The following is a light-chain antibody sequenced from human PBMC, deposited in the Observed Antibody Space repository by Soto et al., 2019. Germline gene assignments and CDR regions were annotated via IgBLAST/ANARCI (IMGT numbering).Light chain of an antibody. CDR3: QQYGKLPVT. CDR2: GAS. V-gene: IGKV3-20*01. J-gene: IGKJ4*01. CDR1: QSVMSRY. Sequence: EIVLTQSPGTLSLSPGEGATLSCMASQSVMSRYIAWYQQRPGQAPRLLIYGASNRATGSPDRISGSGSGTELTITISRLEPEDFEVYDCQQYGKLPVTFGGGTKVDIK.